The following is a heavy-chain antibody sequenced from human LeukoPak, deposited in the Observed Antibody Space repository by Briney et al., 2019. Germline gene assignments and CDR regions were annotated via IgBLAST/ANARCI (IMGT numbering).Heavy chain of an antibody. V-gene: IGHV4-59*11. D-gene: IGHD6-6*01. CDR1: GGSISSHD. CDR3: ARDLDGSSSFYY. Sequence: SETLSLTCTVSGGSISSHDWSWIRQPPGEGLEWIGYIYYSGSTNYNPSRKSRVTISVDTSKNQFSLKLSSVTAADTAVYYCARDLDGSSSFYYWGQGTLVTVSS. CDR2: IYYSGST. J-gene: IGHJ4*02.